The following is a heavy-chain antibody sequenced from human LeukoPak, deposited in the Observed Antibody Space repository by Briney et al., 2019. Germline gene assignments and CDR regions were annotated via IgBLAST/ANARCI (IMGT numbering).Heavy chain of an antibody. CDR2: IYYSGST. J-gene: IGHJ4*02. CDR3: ARDRGYSNAYDFDY. V-gene: IGHV4-59*01. CDR1: NGSISSYY. Sequence: SETLSLTCTVSNGSISSYYWSWVRQPPGKGLEWIGYIYYSGSTNYNPSLKSRVTISVDTSKNQFSLKVNSVTAADTAVYYCARDRGYSNAYDFDYWGQGILVTVCS. D-gene: IGHD5-18*01.